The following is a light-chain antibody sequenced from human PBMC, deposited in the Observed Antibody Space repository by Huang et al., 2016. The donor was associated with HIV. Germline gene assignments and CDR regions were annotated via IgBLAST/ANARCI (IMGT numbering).Light chain of an antibody. CDR1: QSVSSN. CDR2: AVS. V-gene: IGKV3-15*01. Sequence: EIVMTQSPATLSVSPGERATLSCRASQSVSSNLAWYQQKAGQAPRLLRDAVSPRDTGIPARFSGSGSGTEFTLTISSLQSEDFAVYYCQQYNNWPQTFGQGTKVEIK. CDR3: QQYNNWPQT. J-gene: IGKJ1*01.